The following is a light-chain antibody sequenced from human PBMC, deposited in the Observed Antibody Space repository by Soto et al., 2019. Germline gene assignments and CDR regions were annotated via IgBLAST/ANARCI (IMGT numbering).Light chain of an antibody. CDR3: QQRRDWPLT. Sequence: EIVLTQSPATLSFSPGERATLSCRASQNINSYLAWFQQKPGQAPRLLIYDASNRATGIPARFSGSGSGTDFTLTISSLEPEDFAVYYCQQRRDWPLTFGGGTKVEI. J-gene: IGKJ4*01. CDR1: QNINSY. CDR2: DAS. V-gene: IGKV3-11*01.